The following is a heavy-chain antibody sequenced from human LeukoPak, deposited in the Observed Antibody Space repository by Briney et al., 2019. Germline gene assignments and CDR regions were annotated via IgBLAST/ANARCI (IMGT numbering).Heavy chain of an antibody. J-gene: IGHJ4*02. CDR2: IWYDGSDI. V-gene: IGHV3-33*01. CDR1: GFTFSSYG. CDR3: ARGSAALYYFDF. D-gene: IGHD2-2*01. Sequence: PGGSLRLSCAASGFTFSSYGMHWVRQAPGKGLEWVALIWYDGSDIYYADSVKGRFIISRDNSKNTLYLQMNTLRAKDTAVYYCARGSAALYYFDFWGQGTLVTVSS.